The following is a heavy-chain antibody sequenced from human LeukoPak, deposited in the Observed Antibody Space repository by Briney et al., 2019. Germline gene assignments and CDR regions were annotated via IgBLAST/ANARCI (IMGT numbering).Heavy chain of an antibody. D-gene: IGHD1-14*01. V-gene: IGHV3-74*01. CDR3: ARDAPTGRTKFEH. J-gene: IGHJ1*01. CDR2: VNSEGSRT. CDR1: GINIRSNW. Sequence: GGSLRLSCAAPGINIRSNWMHWVCQAPGTGLVWVARVNSEGSRTTYADSVKGRFTISRDNAKNILYLQMHGLRAEDTAVYYCARDAPTGRTKFEHWGQGTLVTVSS.